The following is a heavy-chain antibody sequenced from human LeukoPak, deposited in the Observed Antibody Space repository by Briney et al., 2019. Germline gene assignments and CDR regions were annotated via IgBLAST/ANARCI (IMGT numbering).Heavy chain of an antibody. CDR2: IKQDGSEK. V-gene: IGHV3-7*01. D-gene: IGHD6-19*01. J-gene: IGHJ4*02. CDR1: GFTFSDYY. Sequence: GGSLRLSCAASGFTFSDYYMSWIRQAPGKGLEWVANIKQDGSEKYYVGSVKGRFTISRDNSKNTLFLQMNSLRGEDTAMYYCARVQGGGYRTADYWGQGTLVTVSS. CDR3: ARVQGGGYRTADY.